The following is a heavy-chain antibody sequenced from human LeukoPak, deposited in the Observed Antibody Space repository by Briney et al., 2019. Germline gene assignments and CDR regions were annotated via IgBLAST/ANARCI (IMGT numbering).Heavy chain of an antibody. J-gene: IGHJ5*02. D-gene: IGHD2-2*01. Sequence: PGGSLRLSCAASGFTFSSYAISWVRQAPGKGLEWVSAISGSGGSTYYADSVKGRFTISRDNSKNTLYLQMNSLRAEDTAVYYCAKGPDIVVVPAADWFDPWGQGTLVTVSS. V-gene: IGHV3-23*01. CDR2: ISGSGGST. CDR1: GFTFSSYA. CDR3: AKGPDIVVVPAADWFDP.